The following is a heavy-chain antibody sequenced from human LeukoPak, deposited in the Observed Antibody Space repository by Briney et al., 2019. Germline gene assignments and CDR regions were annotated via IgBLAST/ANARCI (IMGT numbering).Heavy chain of an antibody. D-gene: IGHD4-17*01. CDR1: GFTFSSYN. V-gene: IGHV3-48*04. Sequence: GGSLRLSCAASGFTFSSYNMNWVRQAPGKGLEWVSCISSSSSVIYYADSVKGRFTISRDNAKNSLYLQMNSLRAEDTAVYYCARDGDYGDYGYYWGQGTLVTVSS. CDR2: ISSSSSVI. CDR3: ARDGDYGDYGYY. J-gene: IGHJ4*02.